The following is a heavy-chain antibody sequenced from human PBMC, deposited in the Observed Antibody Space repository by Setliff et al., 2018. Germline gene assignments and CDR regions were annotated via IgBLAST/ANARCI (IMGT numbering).Heavy chain of an antibody. J-gene: IGHJ6*03. CDR3: AREGVDTRSSTDYRYYMDV. CDR1: GGTFSNYG. CDR2: TIPLFGTT. D-gene: IGHD2-15*01. V-gene: IGHV1-69*05. Sequence: SVKVSCKASGGTFSNYGVSWVRQAPGQGLEWVGGTIPLFGTTDYAQKFHGRVTIITDESTSTAYMELSRLTSDDTAVYYCAREGVDTRSSTDYRYYMDVWGQGTTVTVSS.